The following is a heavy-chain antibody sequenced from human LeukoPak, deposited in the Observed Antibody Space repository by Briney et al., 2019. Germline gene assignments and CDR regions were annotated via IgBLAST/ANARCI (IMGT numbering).Heavy chain of an antibody. CDR1: GGSISSYY. Sequence: PSETLSLTCTVSGGSISSYYWSWIRQPPAKGLEWIGYIYGSGSPNYNPSLKTRVTISVDTSKNQFSLKLSSVTAADTAVYYCARQGAVAGGGVDWGQGTLVTVSS. V-gene: IGHV4-59*08. D-gene: IGHD6-19*01. CDR2: IYGSGSP. CDR3: ARQGAVAGGGVD. J-gene: IGHJ4*02.